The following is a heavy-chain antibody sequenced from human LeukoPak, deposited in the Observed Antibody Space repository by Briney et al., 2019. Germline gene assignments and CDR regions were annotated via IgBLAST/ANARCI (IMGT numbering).Heavy chain of an antibody. V-gene: IGHV3-30*04. CDR3: ARDRGSWKDTAMVTDY. Sequence: PGGSLRLSCAASGFTFSSYAMHWVRQAPGKGLEWVAVISYDGSNKYYAGSVKGRFTISRDNSKNTLYLQMNSLRAEDTAVYYCARDRGSWKDTAMVTDYWGQGTLVTVSS. CDR1: GFTFSSYA. J-gene: IGHJ4*02. D-gene: IGHD5-18*01. CDR2: ISYDGSNK.